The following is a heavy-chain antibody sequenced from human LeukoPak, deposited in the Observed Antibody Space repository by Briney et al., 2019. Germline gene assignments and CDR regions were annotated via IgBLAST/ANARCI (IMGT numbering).Heavy chain of an antibody. CDR2: IKSDGITI. CDR1: GFTFSNYM. CDR3: LRDLDWSLDQ. J-gene: IGHJ4*02. D-gene: IGHD3-9*01. V-gene: IGHV3-74*01. Sequence: GGSLRLSCAASGFTFSNYMMHWVRQAPGKGLVWVSRIKSDGITITYADSVKGRFTISRDNAKNTLYLQMNSLRAEDTAVYYCLRDLDWSLDQWGQGTLVTVSS.